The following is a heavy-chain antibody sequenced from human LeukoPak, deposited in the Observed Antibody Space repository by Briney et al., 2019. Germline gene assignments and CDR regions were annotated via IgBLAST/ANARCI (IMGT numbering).Heavy chain of an antibody. CDR1: GFTFSSYG. CDR2: ISSDSGAR. D-gene: IGHD2-15*01. CDR3: ARATQPGFDP. V-gene: IGHV3-48*01. Sequence: PGRSLRLSCAASGFTFSSYGMHWVRQAPGKGLEWVSYISSDSGARYYADSVKGRFTISRDNAKNSLYLQMNSLRAEDTAVYYCARATQPGFDPWGQGTLVTVSS. J-gene: IGHJ5*02.